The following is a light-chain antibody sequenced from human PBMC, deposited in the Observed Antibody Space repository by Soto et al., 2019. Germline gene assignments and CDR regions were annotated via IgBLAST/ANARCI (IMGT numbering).Light chain of an antibody. CDR1: SSDVGSYNR. CDR2: EVS. CDR3: SSYTSSSRVV. Sequence: QSVLTQPPSVSGSPGQSVTISCTGTSSDVGSYNRVSWYQQPPGTAPKLMIYEVSNRPSGVPDRFSGSKSGNTASLTISGLQAEDEADYYCSSYTSSSRVVFGGGTKLTV. J-gene: IGLJ2*01. V-gene: IGLV2-18*02.